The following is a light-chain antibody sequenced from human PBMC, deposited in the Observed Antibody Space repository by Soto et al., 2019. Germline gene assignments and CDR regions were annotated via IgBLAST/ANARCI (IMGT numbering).Light chain of an antibody. CDR3: QQYGSSRGLT. J-gene: IGKJ4*01. CDR1: QSVSSSY. CDR2: GAS. Sequence: EIVLTQSRGTLSLSPGERATLSCRASQSVSSSYLAWYQQKPGQAPRLLIYGASSRATGIPDRFSGSGSGTDFTLTISRLEPEDFAVYYCQQYGSSRGLTFGGGTKVDIK. V-gene: IGKV3-20*01.